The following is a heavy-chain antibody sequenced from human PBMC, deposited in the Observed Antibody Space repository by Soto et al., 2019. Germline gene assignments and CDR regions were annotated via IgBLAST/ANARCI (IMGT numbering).Heavy chain of an antibody. CDR3: ARGIGMEDNYFYDGLSL. J-gene: IGHJ6*02. CDR2: LIGGTGQT. V-gene: IGHV1-3*01. CDR1: GYTFSTSG. Sequence: SVKVYCQASGYTFSTSGMHWVRQAPGQSLEWMGWLIGGTGQTRYSQRFQDRVIITRDTSASPGYMALRSLRSEDTAVYYCARGIGMEDNYFYDGLSLWDPGTTVTVSS. D-gene: IGHD1-1*01.